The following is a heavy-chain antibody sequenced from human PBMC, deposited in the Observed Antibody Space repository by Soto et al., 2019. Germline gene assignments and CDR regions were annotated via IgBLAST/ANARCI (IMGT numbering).Heavy chain of an antibody. CDR1: GFTFTSSA. CDR2: IVVGSGNT. CDR3: AAGVYCISTRCYHYNYYGMDV. V-gene: IGHV1-58*01. D-gene: IGHD2-2*01. Sequence: QMQLVQSGPEVTKPGTSEKVACKASGFTFTSSAVQWVRQARGQRLEWIGWIVVGSGNTNYAQKFQDRVTITRDISPRSVYMKLSSMRSEDTAVYYCAAGVYCISTRCYHYNYYGMDVWGQGTTVTVSS. J-gene: IGHJ6*02.